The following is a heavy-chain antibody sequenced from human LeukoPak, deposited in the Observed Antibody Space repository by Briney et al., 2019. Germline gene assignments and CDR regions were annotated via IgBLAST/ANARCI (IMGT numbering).Heavy chain of an antibody. V-gene: IGHV3-23*01. D-gene: IGHD6-13*01. CDR3: AKDPKAYIAAAGTVMFDP. CDR1: GFTFSSYA. CDR2: ISGSGGST. J-gene: IGHJ5*02. Sequence: PGGSLRLSCAASGFTFSSYAMSWVRQAPGKGLEWVSAISGSGGSTYYADSVKGRFTISRDNSKNTLYLQMNSLRAEDTAVYYCAKDPKAYIAAAGTVMFDPWGQGTLVTVSS.